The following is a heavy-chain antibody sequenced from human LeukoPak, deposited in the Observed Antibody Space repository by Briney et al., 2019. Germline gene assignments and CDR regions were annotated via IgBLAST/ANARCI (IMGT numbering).Heavy chain of an antibody. V-gene: IGHV3-7*03. CDR2: IKQDGSER. J-gene: IGHJ4*02. CDR3: AKEREPNE. CDR1: GFTFSNYW. Sequence: PGGSLRLSCAASGFTFSNYWMSWVRQTPGKGLEWVANIKQDGSERYYVDSVKGRFTISRDNSKNTLYLQMNSLRAEDTAVYYCAKEREPNEWGQGTLVTVSS. D-gene: IGHD1-1*01.